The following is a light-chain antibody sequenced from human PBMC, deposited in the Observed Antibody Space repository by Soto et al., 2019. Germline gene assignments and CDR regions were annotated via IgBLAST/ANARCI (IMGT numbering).Light chain of an antibody. J-gene: IGLJ2*01. CDR1: SSNIGAGYD. Sequence: QSVLTQPPSVSGAPGQRVTFSCTGSSSNIGAGYDVHWYQQLPGTAPKLLIYGNSNRPSGVPDRFSGSKSGTSASLAITGRQAEDEADYYCQSYDSSLSGVVFGGGTKLTVL. V-gene: IGLV1-40*01. CDR3: QSYDSSLSGVV. CDR2: GNS.